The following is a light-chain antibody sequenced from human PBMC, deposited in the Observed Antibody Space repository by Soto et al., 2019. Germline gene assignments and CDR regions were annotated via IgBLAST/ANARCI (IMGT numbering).Light chain of an antibody. J-gene: IGKJ1*01. V-gene: IGKV3D-15*01. CDR3: QQFGDWPS. CDR1: QSVSSH. CDR2: DSS. Sequence: EIVLTQSPATLSVSPGDNATLSCRASQSVSSHVVWYQQKPGQAPRLLISDSSTRAAGIPARFSGSGSGTEFTLTISSLQSDDFAVYYCQQFGDWPSFGLGTKVDIK.